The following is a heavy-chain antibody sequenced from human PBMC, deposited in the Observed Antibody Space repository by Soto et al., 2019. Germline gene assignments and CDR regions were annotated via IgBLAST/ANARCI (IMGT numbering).Heavy chain of an antibody. J-gene: IGHJ5*02. V-gene: IGHV4-59*08. CDR3: ARQNHPLEPLDL. CDR1: GGSIGGYY. CDR2: IYNSGRT. Sequence: QVQLQESGPALVKPSETLAIRCGVSGGSIGGYYWNWLRQSPGKGLEWIGQIYNSGRTNYNPPLRSRVAMSIDTSKNQFSLTLSSVTAADTAVYYWARQNHPLEPLDLWGQGTLVTVSS.